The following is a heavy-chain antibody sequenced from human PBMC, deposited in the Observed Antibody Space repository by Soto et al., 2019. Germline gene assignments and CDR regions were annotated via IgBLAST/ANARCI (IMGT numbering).Heavy chain of an antibody. Sequence: SVKVSCKASGGTFTDYAFSWVRQAPGQGLEWMGGIIPIFRSSNFAQKFQGRLTMFADASAGTAYMELSSLRSDDTAVYYCAKDVGFQQHLFVFDLWGQGTLVTVSS. V-gene: IGHV1-69*13. CDR2: IIPIFRSS. D-gene: IGHD3-10*02. CDR3: AKDVGFQQHLFVFDL. CDR1: GGTFTDYA. J-gene: IGHJ4*02.